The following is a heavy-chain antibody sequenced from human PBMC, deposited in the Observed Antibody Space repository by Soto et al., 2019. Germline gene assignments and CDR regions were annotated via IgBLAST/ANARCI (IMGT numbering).Heavy chain of an antibody. CDR2: IKSKTDGGTT. CDR1: GFTFSNAW. V-gene: IGHV3-15*07. D-gene: IGHD3-22*01. Sequence: AGGSLRLSCAASGFTFSNAWMNWVRQAPGKGLEWVGRIKSKTDGGTTDYAAPVKGRFTISRDDSKNTLYLQMNSLKTEDTAAYYCTTDGTYYYDSSGYHYYYYGMDVWGQGTTVTVSS. J-gene: IGHJ6*02. CDR3: TTDGTYYYDSSGYHYYYYGMDV.